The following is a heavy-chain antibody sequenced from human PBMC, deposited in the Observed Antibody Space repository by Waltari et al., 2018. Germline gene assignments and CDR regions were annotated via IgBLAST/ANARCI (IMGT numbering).Heavy chain of an antibody. V-gene: IGHV4-4*02. J-gene: IGHJ4*02. CDR3: ARDRGRGIYLDS. D-gene: IGHD2-15*01. CDR2: VQRSGRT. Sequence: QLQLQESGPGLVKLSGTLSLTCAFSGDSMSSTDWWSWVRQSPGKGLEWIGQVQRSGRTNYNPSFASRVTVSVDTSTNQFSLKVTSATAADTAVYFCARDRGRGIYLDSWGQGTLVTVSP. CDR1: GDSMSSTDW.